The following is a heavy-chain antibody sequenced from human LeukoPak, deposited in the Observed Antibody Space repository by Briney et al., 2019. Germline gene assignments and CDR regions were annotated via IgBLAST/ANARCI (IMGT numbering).Heavy chain of an antibody. CDR3: ARDSSSGSYPDYYFDY. J-gene: IGHJ4*02. CDR1: GYTFTGYY. CDR2: INPNSGGT. Sequence: ASVKVSCKASGYTFTGYYMHWVRQAPGQGPEWMGWINPNSGGTNYAQKFQGRVTMTRDTSISTAYMELSRLRSDDTAVYYCARDSSSGSYPDYYFDYWGQGTLVTVSS. D-gene: IGHD1-26*01. V-gene: IGHV1-2*02.